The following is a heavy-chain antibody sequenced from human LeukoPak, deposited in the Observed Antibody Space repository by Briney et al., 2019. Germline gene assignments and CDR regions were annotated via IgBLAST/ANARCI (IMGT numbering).Heavy chain of an antibody. J-gene: IGHJ6*03. Sequence: GGSLRLSCAASGFTFSSYAMSWVRQAPGKGLVWVSRINTDGSSTSYADSVKGRFTISRDNAKNTLYLKMNSLRAEDTAVYYCAREGAVVGWYYYYMDVWGKGTTVTVSS. V-gene: IGHV3-74*01. D-gene: IGHD6-19*01. CDR3: AREGAVVGWYYYYMDV. CDR1: GFTFSSYA. CDR2: INTDGSST.